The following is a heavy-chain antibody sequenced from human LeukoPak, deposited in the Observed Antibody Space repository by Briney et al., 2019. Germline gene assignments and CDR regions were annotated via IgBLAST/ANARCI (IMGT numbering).Heavy chain of an antibody. CDR1: GFTFSSYR. CDR3: VRDLNWAFDY. Sequence: PGGSLRLSCAASGFTFSSYRMNWVRQAPGKGLEWISNIRDDSDATTYADSVKGRFTISRDNAKNSLYLQINSLRAEDTAVYYCVRDLNWAFDYWGQGTLVTVSS. CDR2: IRDDSDAT. J-gene: IGHJ4*02. V-gene: IGHV3-48*01. D-gene: IGHD3-16*01.